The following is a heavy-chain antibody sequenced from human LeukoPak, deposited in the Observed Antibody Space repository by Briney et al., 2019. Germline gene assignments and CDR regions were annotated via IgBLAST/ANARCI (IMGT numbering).Heavy chain of an antibody. J-gene: IGHJ4*02. V-gene: IGHV3-23*01. Sequence: PGGSLRLSCVTSGFIFIDYPMNWVRQAPGKGLEWVAASSGSGRSTYYVDSVKGRFTISRDNSENTLFLQMNSLRVEDTAVYFCPKARGLRGSYPLFEDWGQGTLVIVSS. CDR3: PKARGLRGSYPLFED. D-gene: IGHD3-16*01. CDR1: GFIFIDYP. CDR2: SSGSGRST.